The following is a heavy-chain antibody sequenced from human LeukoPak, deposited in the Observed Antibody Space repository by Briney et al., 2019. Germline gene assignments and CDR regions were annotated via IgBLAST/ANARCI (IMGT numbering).Heavy chain of an antibody. CDR2: ISSSSTNI. CDR1: GFTFSNYM. D-gene: IGHD2-15*01. V-gene: IGHV3-21*06. Sequence: GGSLRLSCAASGFTFSNYMMKWVRQAPGKGLEWVSSISSSSTNIYYADSVEGRFTISRDNAKNSLYLQMNSLRAEDTAVHYCARECGGTCYSGSDYWGQGTLVTVSS. J-gene: IGHJ4*02. CDR3: ARECGGTCYSGSDY.